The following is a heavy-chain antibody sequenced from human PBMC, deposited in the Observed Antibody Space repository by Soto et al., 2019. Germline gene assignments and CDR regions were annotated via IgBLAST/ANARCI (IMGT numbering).Heavy chain of an antibody. J-gene: IGHJ4*02. V-gene: IGHV5-51*01. D-gene: IGHD3-22*01. CDR1: GYRFTSYW. Sequence: GESLKISCQASGYRFTSYWIAWVRQMPGKGLEWVGIIYPGDSDVKYSPSFEGHITISVDRSDSIAYLEWTSLKASATAMYFCARHFDSSGYSPDYWGQGTLVTVSS. CDR3: ARHFDSSGYSPDY. CDR2: IYPGDSDV.